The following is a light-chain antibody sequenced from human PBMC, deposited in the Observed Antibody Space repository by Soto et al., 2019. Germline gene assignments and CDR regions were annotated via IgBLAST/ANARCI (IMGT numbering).Light chain of an antibody. J-gene: IGLJ1*01. Sequence: QSVLTQPPSVSGAPGQRVTISCTGSSSNIGAGYDVHWYQQLPGTAPNLLIYGNSNRPSGVPDRFSGSKSGTSASLDITGLQAEDEADYYCQSYDSSLSGSGVFGTGTKVTVL. CDR1: SSNIGAGYD. CDR2: GNS. V-gene: IGLV1-40*01. CDR3: QSYDSSLSGSGV.